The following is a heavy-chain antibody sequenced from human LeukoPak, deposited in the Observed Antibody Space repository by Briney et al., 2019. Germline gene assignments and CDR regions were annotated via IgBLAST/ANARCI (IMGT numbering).Heavy chain of an antibody. V-gene: IGHV4-30-2*01. Sequence: SETLSLTCAVSGGSISSGGYSWSWLRQPPGKGLEWIGYIYHSGSTYYNPSLKSRVTISVDRSKNQFSLKLSSVTAADTAVYYCASVKLTHDAFDIWGQGTMVTVSS. J-gene: IGHJ3*02. CDR3: ASVKLTHDAFDI. CDR1: GGSISSGGYS. D-gene: IGHD4/OR15-4a*01. CDR2: IYHSGST.